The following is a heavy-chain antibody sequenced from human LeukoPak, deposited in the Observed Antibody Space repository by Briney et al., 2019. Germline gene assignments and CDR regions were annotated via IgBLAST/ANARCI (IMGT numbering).Heavy chain of an antibody. D-gene: IGHD2-2*01. J-gene: IGHJ4*02. V-gene: IGHV3-21*01. CDR1: GFTFSRYS. CDR2: ISSSSSFI. Sequence: GGSLRLSCAASGFTFSRYSMNWVRQAPGKGLEWVPSISSSSSFIYYADSVKGRFTISRDNAKDSLYLQMNSLRAEDTAVYYCARDPPLGSCSTISCPHLDYWGQGTLVTVSS. CDR3: ARDPPLGSCSTISCPHLDY.